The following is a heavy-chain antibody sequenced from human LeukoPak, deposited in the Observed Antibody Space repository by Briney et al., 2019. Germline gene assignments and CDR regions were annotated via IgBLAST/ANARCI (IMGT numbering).Heavy chain of an antibody. V-gene: IGHV3-53*01. CDR3: ASGLGYSSGYWPSFDY. D-gene: IGHD3-22*01. Sequence: PGGSLRLSCAASGFTVSSNYMSWVRQAPGKGLEWVSVLYSGGSTYYADSVKGRFTMSRDNPKNTLYLQMNSLRAEDTAAYYCASGLGYSSGYWPSFDYWGQGTLVTVSS. J-gene: IGHJ4*02. CDR1: GFTVSSNY. CDR2: LYSGGST.